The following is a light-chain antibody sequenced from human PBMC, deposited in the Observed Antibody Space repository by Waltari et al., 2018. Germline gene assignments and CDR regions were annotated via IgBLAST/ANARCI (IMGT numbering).Light chain of an antibody. V-gene: IGLV3-21*01. CDR3: SSYGGSSTLV. CDR1: RIRGRS. CDR2: HDR. J-gene: IGLJ2*01. Sequence: YVVTQPPSLSVAPGDTALITCWVNRIRGRSVHWYQQRPGQAPVLVIHHDRDRPSGIPERFSGSNSRNTATLTVSGLQADDEGDYHCSSYGGSSTLVFGGGTKLTVL.